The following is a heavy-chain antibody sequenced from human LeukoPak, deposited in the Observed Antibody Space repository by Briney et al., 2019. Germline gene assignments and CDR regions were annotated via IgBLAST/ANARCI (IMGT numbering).Heavy chain of an antibody. Sequence: ASVKVSCKASGYTFTSYGISWVRQAPGQGLEWMGWISAYNGNTNYAQKLQGRVTMTRDMSTSTDYMELSSLRSEDTAAYYCARDNSVEDTAWWFDPWGQGTLVTVSS. CDR2: ISAYNGNT. J-gene: IGHJ5*02. CDR3: ARDNSVEDTAWWFDP. V-gene: IGHV1-18*01. D-gene: IGHD4-23*01. CDR1: GYTFTSYG.